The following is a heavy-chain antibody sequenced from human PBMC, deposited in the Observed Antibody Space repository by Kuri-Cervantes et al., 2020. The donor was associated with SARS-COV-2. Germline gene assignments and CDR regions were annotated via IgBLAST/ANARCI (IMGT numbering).Heavy chain of an antibody. V-gene: IGHV4-59*10. D-gene: IGHD6-13*01. CDR2: IYTSGST. J-gene: IGHJ6*03. CDR3: ARGGNIAAAGTFYYYYMDV. Sequence: SETLSLTCAVYGGSFSGYYWSWIRQPPGKGLEWIGRIYTSGSTNYNPSLKSRVTMSVDTSKNQFSLKLSSVTAADTAVYYCARGGNIAAAGTFYYYYMDVWGKGPTVTVSS. CDR1: GGSFSGYY.